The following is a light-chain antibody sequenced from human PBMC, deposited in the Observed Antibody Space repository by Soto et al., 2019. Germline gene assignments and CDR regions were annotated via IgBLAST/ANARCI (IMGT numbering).Light chain of an antibody. V-gene: IGKV3-20*01. Sequence: EIVLTQSPGTLSLSPGERATLSCRASQSVSSSYLAWYQQKPGQAPRLLIYGASSRATGIPDRFSGSGSGTDFTLTISRLEPEDFAVYYCQQYGSSPPTLGPGTKVDI. J-gene: IGKJ1*01. CDR3: QQYGSSPPT. CDR1: QSVSSSY. CDR2: GAS.